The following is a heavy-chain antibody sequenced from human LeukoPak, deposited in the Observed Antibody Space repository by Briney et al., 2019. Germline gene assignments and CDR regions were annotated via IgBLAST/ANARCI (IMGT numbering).Heavy chain of an antibody. J-gene: IGHJ4*02. CDR3: ARDGFGTGSN. Sequence: GGSLRLSCVASGFTFENAWMGRVRQAPGKGLEWVANIKQDGSEKNYVDSVKGRFIISRDNAKNSLYLQMNTLRADDTAVYYCARDGFGTGSNWGQGTLVTVSS. CDR1: GFTFENAW. CDR2: IKQDGSEK. V-gene: IGHV3-7*03. D-gene: IGHD3-16*01.